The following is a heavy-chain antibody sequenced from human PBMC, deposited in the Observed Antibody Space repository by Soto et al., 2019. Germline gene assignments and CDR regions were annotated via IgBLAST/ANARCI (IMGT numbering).Heavy chain of an antibody. D-gene: IGHD2-2*02. CDR3: ARGLTSGLVVPAAIRGVYNWFDP. Sequence: SETLSLTCAVYGGSLSGYYWSWIRQPPGKGLEWIGEINHSGSTNYNPSLKSRVTISVDTSKNQFSLKLSSVTAADTAVYYCARGLTSGLVVPAAIRGVYNWFDPWGQGTLVTVSS. CDR1: GGSLSGYY. J-gene: IGHJ5*02. CDR2: INHSGST. V-gene: IGHV4-34*01.